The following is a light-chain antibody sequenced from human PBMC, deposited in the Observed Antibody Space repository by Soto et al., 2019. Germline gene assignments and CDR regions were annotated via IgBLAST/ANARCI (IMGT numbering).Light chain of an antibody. J-gene: IGLJ1*01. V-gene: IGLV2-14*01. CDR1: SSDVGDYNY. Sequence: QSVLTQPASVSGSPGQSITISCTGTSSDVGDYNYVSWYQHHPGKAPKLIIYEISNRPSGLSNRFSGSKSGNTASLTISGLXAEDEADYYCSSYTSSNTLFVFGTGTKVTVL. CDR3: SSYTSSNTLFV. CDR2: EIS.